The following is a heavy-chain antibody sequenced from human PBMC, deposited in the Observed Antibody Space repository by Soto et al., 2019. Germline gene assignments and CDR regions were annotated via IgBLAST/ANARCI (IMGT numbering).Heavy chain of an antibody. CDR3: ARYGKLNLYYYDSSGYYYYFDY. D-gene: IGHD3-22*01. Sequence: PGGSLRLSCAASGLTFSSYAMHWVRQAPGKGLEWVAVISYDGSNKYYADSVKGRFTISRDNSKNTLYLQMNSLRAEDKAVYYCARYGKLNLYYYDSSGYYYYFDYWGQGTLVTVSS. J-gene: IGHJ4*02. CDR2: ISYDGSNK. V-gene: IGHV3-30-3*01. CDR1: GLTFSSYA.